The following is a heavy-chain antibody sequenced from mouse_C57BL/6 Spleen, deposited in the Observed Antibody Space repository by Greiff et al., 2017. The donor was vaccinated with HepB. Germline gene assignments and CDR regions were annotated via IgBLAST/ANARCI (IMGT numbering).Heavy chain of an antibody. CDR2: IHPSDSDT. J-gene: IGHJ3*01. CDR3: APPTAQSRAY. Sequence: QVHVKQPGAELVKPGASVKVSCKASGYTFTSYWMHWVKQRPGQGLEWIGRIHPSDSDTNYNQKFKGKATLTVDKSSSTAYMQLSSLTSEDSAVYYCAPPTAQSRAYWGQGTLVTVSA. V-gene: IGHV1-74*01. CDR1: GYTFTSYW. D-gene: IGHD3-2*02.